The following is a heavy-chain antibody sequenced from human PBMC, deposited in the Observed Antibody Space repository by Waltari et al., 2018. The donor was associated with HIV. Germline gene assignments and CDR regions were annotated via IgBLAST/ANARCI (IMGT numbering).Heavy chain of an antibody. CDR1: GGSVSSKTYY. CDR3: ARGGDGYNLAHAFDI. V-gene: IGHV4-61*01. CDR2: IYHSAST. D-gene: IGHD5-12*01. J-gene: IGHJ3*02. Sequence: QVQLQESGPGLVKPSETLSLTCTVSGGSVSSKTYYWSWIRQPPGKGREWIGYIYHSASTNDNPSLKSRVTISVDTSKNQFSRRLTSVTAADTAVYYCARGGDGYNLAHAFDIWGQGTMVTVSS.